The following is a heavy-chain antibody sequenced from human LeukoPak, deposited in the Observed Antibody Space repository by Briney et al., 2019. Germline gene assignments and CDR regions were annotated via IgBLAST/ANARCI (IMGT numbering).Heavy chain of an antibody. Sequence: ASVKVSCKASGGTFSSYAISWVRQAPGQGLEWMGGIIPIFGTANYAQKFQGRVTITTDESTSTAYMELSSLRSEDTAVYYCAMSHSHVCYYYYMDVWGKGTTVTVSS. D-gene: IGHD2-15*01. J-gene: IGHJ6*03. CDR2: IIPIFGTA. CDR1: GGTFSSYA. CDR3: AMSHSHVCYYYYMDV. V-gene: IGHV1-69*05.